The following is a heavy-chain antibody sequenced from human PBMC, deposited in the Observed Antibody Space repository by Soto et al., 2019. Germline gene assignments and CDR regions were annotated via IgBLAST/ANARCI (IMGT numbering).Heavy chain of an antibody. D-gene: IGHD3-10*01. CDR3: ARRSYGSGGRYHYGMDV. CDR1: GYSFTSYW. J-gene: IGHJ6*02. V-gene: IGHV5-51*01. Sequence: PGESLKISCKGSGYSFTSYWIGWVRQMPGKGLEWMGIIYPGDSDTRYSPSFQGQVTISADKSISTAYLQWSSLKASDTAMYYCARRSYGSGGRYHYGMDVWGQGTTVIVSS. CDR2: IYPGDSDT.